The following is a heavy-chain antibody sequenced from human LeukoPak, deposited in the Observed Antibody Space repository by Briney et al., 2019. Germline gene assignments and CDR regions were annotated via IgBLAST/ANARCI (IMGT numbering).Heavy chain of an antibody. J-gene: IGHJ4*02. CDR3: ARGSYGGTTDY. Sequence: HGESLKISCKGSGYSFTSYWIGWVRRMPGKGLEWMGIIYPGDSGSDTRYSPSFQGQVTISADKSINTAYLQWNSLKASDTAMYYCARGSYGGTTDYWGQGTLVTVSS. V-gene: IGHV5-51*01. CDR1: GYSFTSYW. D-gene: IGHD4-23*01. CDR2: IYPGDSGSDT.